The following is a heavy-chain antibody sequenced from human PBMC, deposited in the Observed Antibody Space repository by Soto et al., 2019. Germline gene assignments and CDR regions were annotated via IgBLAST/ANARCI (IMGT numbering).Heavy chain of an antibody. CDR1: GGTFSNYA. CDR3: XXXXXXXXXXGXWFDP. CDR2: IIPIFGSA. J-gene: IGHJ5*02. V-gene: IGHV1-69*15. Sequence: QVQLVQTGAEVKKPGSSVKVSCKASGGTFSNYAITWVRQAPGQGLEWLGRIIPIFGSANYAQKFQGRVTXXXXXXXXXXXXXXXXXXXXXXXXXXXXXXXXXXXXXGXWFDPWGQGTLVTVSS.